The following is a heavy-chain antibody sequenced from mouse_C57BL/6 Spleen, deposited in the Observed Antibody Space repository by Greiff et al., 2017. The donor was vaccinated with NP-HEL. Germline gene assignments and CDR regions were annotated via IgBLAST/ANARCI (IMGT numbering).Heavy chain of an antibody. CDR3: ARGGAWFAY. V-gene: IGHV1-55*01. J-gene: IGHJ3*01. CDR2: IYPGSGST. CDR1: GYTFTSYW. Sequence: QVQLQQPGAELVKPGASVKMSCKASGYTFTSYWITWVKQRPGQGLEWIGDIYPGSGSTNYNEKFKSKATLTVDKSSSTAYMQLSSLTSEDSAVYYCARGGAWFAYWGQGTLVTVSA.